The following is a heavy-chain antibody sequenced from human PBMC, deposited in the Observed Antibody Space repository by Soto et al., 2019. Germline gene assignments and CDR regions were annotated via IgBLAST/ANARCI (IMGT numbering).Heavy chain of an antibody. CDR2: INAGNGNT. CDR1: GYTFTSDA. D-gene: IGHD2-21*02. Sequence: QVQLVQSGAEEKKPGASVKVSCKASGYTFTSDAMHWVRQAPGQRLERMGWINAGNGNTKYSQKFQGRVTITRDTSASTAYMELSSLRSEDTAVYYCARSIVVVTALDYWGQGTLVTVS. J-gene: IGHJ4*02. V-gene: IGHV1-3*05. CDR3: ARSIVVVTALDY.